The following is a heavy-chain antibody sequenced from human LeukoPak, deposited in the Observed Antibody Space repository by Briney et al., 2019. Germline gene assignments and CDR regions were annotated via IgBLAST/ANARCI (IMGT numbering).Heavy chain of an antibody. CDR3: AIVVVPAAKESFDY. J-gene: IGHJ4*02. Sequence: GGSLRLSCAAFGFTFSSYGMHWVRQAPGRGLEWMAFIQYDGSNKFYADSVKGRFTISRDNSKNTLYLQMNSLRAEDTAVYYCAIVVVPAAKESFDYWGQGTLVTVSS. D-gene: IGHD2-2*01. V-gene: IGHV3-30*02. CDR1: GFTFSSYG. CDR2: IQYDGSNK.